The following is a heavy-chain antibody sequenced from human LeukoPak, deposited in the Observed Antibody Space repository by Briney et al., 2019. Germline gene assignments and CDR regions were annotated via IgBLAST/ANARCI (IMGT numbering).Heavy chain of an antibody. CDR2: INWAGATT. V-gene: IGHV3-43*01. CDR1: GFTFDDYA. D-gene: IGHD5-18*01. Sequence: GGSLRLSCAASGFTFDDYAMHWVRQAPGKGLEWVSLINWAGATTYSADSVKGRFTISRDNSKNSLYLQMNSLRTEDTALYYCARDRGYSYGYGYDYWGQGTLVTVSS. CDR3: ARDRGYSYGYGYDY. J-gene: IGHJ4*02.